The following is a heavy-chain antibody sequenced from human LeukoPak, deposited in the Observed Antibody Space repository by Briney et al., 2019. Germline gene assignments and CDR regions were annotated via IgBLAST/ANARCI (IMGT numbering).Heavy chain of an antibody. V-gene: IGHV3-21*01. CDR1: GFTFSSYG. CDR2: ISSSSSDI. J-gene: IGHJ4*02. CDR3: AREGARYYYGSGSPHQIDY. Sequence: GGSLRLSCAASGFTFSSYGMNWVRQAPGKGLEWVSSISSSSSDIYYADSMKGRFTISRDNAKNSLYLQMSSLRAEDTAVYYCAREGARYYYGSGSPHQIDYWGQGTLVTVSS. D-gene: IGHD3-10*01.